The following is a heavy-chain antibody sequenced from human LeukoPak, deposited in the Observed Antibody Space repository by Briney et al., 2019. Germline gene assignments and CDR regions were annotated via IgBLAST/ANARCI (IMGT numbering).Heavy chain of an antibody. D-gene: IGHD2-2*01. CDR2: ISAYNGNT. CDR1: GYTFTSYG. Sequence: ASVKVSCKASGYTFTSYGISWVRQAPGQGLEWMGWISAYNGNTNYAQKLQGRVTMTADTSTSTAYMELRSLRSEDTAVYYCARAVSVVVPAAFDPWGQGTLVTVSS. V-gene: IGHV1-18*01. J-gene: IGHJ5*02. CDR3: ARAVSVVVPAAFDP.